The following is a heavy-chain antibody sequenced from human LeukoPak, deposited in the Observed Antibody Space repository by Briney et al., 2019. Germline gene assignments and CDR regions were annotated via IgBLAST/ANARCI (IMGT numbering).Heavy chain of an antibody. Sequence: GGSLRLSCAASGFNFRSYGMHWVRPVPGKGLEWVAFIRHDGTDKYYADSVKGRFTISRDNSDETLYLQMSSLRVDDTAVYYCAKLGRVSVALYHFDYWGQGALVTVSS. D-gene: IGHD6-19*01. CDR3: AKLGRVSVALYHFDY. V-gene: IGHV3-30*02. J-gene: IGHJ4*02. CDR2: IRHDGTDK. CDR1: GFNFRSYG.